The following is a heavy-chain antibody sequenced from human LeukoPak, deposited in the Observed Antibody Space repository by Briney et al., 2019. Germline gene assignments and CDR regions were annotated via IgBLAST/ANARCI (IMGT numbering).Heavy chain of an antibody. J-gene: IGHJ4*02. CDR2: INPNSGGT. CDR3: AREALAAAGLFY. CDR1: GYTFTGYY. Sequence: ASVKVSCKASGYTFTGYYMHWVRQAPGQGLEWMGWINPNSGGTNYAQKFQGRVTMTRDTSTSTVYMGLSSLRSEDTAVYYCAREALAAAGLFYWGQGTLVTVSS. D-gene: IGHD6-13*01. V-gene: IGHV1-2*02.